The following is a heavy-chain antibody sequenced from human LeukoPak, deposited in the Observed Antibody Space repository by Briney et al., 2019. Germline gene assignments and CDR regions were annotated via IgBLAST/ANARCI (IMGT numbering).Heavy chain of an antibody. CDR2: INPSGGST. CDR3: ARDVYSSSLLEYYGMDV. V-gene: IGHV1-46*01. J-gene: IGHJ6*02. CDR1: GYTFTSYY. D-gene: IGHD6-13*01. Sequence: GASVKVSCKASGYTFTSYYMHWVRQAPGQGLEWMGIINPSGGSTSYAQKFQGRVTMTRDTSTSTVYMELSSLRSEDTAVYYCARDVYSSSLLEYYGMDVWGQGTTVTVSS.